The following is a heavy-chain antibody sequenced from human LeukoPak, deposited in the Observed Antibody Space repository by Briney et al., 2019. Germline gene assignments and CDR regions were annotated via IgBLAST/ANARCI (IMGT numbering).Heavy chain of an antibody. J-gene: IGHJ4*02. CDR1: GYSISSGYY. D-gene: IGHD3-3*01. CDR2: IYHTGST. CDR3: VREGPIRFLEQIDY. V-gene: IGHV4-38-2*02. Sequence: PSETLSLTCTVSGYSISSGYYWGWIRQPPGKGLEWIGTIYHTGSTSYNPSLESRVTISLDLSKNQFSLRLSSVTAADTALYYCVREGPIRFLEQIDYWGQGTLVTVSS.